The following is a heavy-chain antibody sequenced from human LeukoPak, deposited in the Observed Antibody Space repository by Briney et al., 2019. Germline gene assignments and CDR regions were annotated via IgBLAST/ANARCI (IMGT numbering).Heavy chain of an antibody. V-gene: IGHV3-21*01. CDR3: ARDPRGPTTYDSSARDSLDY. Sequence: TGGSLRLSCAASGFTFSSYSMNWVRQAPGKGLEWVSSISSSSSYIYYADSVKGRFTISRDNAKNSLYLQMNSLRAEDTAVYYCARDPRGPTTYDSSARDSLDYWGQGTLVTVSS. CDR2: ISSSSSYI. CDR1: GFTFSSYS. J-gene: IGHJ4*02. D-gene: IGHD3-22*01.